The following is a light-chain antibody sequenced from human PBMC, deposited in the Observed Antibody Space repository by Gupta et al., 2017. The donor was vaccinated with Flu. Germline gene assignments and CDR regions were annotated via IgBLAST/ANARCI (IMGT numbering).Light chain of an antibody. J-gene: IGKJ4*01. Sequence: DIQMTQSPSSLSASVGDRVTITCRASQSISSYLNWYQQKPGKAPKLLIYAASSLQSGVPSKFSGSGSGTDFTLTISSLQPEDFATYYCQQSYSNSSTFGGGTKVEIK. V-gene: IGKV1-39*01. CDR3: QQSYSNSST. CDR2: AAS. CDR1: QSISSY.